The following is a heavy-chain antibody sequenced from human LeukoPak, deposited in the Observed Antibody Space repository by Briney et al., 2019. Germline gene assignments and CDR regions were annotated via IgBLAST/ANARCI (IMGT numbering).Heavy chain of an antibody. J-gene: IGHJ3*01. CDR3: AKDLAYAFDV. V-gene: IGHV3-30*02. CDR2: IRSDESDK. Sequence: QTGGSLRLSCAASGFTFSSYGLHWVRQAPGKRLEWVAFIRSDESDKYYADSVKGRFTISRDNSQNTIFLQMNNLRREDTAVFYCAKDLAYAFDVRGQGTVVTVSS. CDR1: GFTFSSYG.